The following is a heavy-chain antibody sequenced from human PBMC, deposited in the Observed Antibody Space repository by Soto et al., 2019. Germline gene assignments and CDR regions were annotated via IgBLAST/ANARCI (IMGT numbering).Heavy chain of an antibody. CDR2: SYYTGST. D-gene: IGHD3-10*01. Sequence: QVQLQESGPGLVKPSQTLSLTCTVSGGSISSGGYYWSWIRQHPGKGLEWIGYSYYTGSTYYNPSLKSRVTISVATSKNQFSLKLSSVTAADTAVYYCATLYMVRGVRTFDYWCQGTLVTVSS. CDR1: GGSISSGGYY. V-gene: IGHV4-31*03. CDR3: ATLYMVRGVRTFDY. J-gene: IGHJ4*02.